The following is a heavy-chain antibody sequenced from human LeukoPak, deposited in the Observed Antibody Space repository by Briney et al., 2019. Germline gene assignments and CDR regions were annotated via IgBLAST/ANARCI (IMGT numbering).Heavy chain of an antibody. CDR2: ISGGAAGT. CDR1: GFSLRSYA. J-gene: IGHJ4*02. D-gene: IGHD6-19*01. CDR3: ARTVYNSGWFHFDH. V-gene: IGHV3-23*01. Sequence: PGGSLRLSCAVSGFSLRSYAMSWVRQAPGKGVEWVSAISGGAAGTYYADSVKGRFTISTDISKSTLYVQINSLRAEDTAVYYCARTVYNSGWFHFDHWGQGTLVTVSS.